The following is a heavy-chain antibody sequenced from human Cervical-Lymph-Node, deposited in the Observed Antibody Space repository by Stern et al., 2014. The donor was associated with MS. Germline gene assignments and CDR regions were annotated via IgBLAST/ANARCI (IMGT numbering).Heavy chain of an antibody. J-gene: IGHJ5*02. Sequence: VQLLESGAEVKKPGASVKVSCKASGYTFSSLGISWVRQAPGQGLEWMGWISAYNGNTAYAQKLQDRVTLTTDTSTSTAYMELRSLTSDDAAVYYCASGSLEGFDPWGQGTLVTVSS. D-gene: IGHD5-24*01. V-gene: IGHV1-18*01. CDR3: ASGSLEGFDP. CDR2: ISAYNGNT. CDR1: GYTFSSLG.